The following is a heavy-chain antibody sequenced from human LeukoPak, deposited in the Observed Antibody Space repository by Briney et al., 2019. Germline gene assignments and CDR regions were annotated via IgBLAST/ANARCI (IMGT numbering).Heavy chain of an antibody. J-gene: IGHJ4*02. D-gene: IGHD3-22*01. V-gene: IGHV1-69*04. CDR1: GGTSNRHA. CDR2: IIPNLGTT. Sequence: SVKVSCKASGGTSNRHAISWVRQAPGQGLEWMGRIIPNLGTTNRAQNFQDRVTLTADKSTNTAYMEPTSLTSDDTAVYYCATTNDGGGYQWGDFFDFWGQGTLVTVSS. CDR3: ATTNDGGGYQWGDFFDF.